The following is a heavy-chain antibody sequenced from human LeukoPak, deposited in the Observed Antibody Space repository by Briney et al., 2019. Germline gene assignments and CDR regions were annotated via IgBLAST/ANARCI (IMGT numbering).Heavy chain of an antibody. Sequence: GGSLRLSCAASGFTFSSYSMNWVRQAPGKGLEWVSSISSSSSYIYYADSVKGRFTISRDNAKNSLYLQMNSLRAEDTAVYDCARDSPNYYDSSGAFDIWGQGTMVTVSS. CDR1: GFTFSSYS. J-gene: IGHJ3*02. CDR3: ARDSPNYYDSSGAFDI. CDR2: ISSSSSYI. V-gene: IGHV3-21*01. D-gene: IGHD3-22*01.